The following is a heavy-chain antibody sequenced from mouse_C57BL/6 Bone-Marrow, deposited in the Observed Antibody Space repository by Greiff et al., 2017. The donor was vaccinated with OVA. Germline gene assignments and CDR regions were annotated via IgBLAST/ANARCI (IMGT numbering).Heavy chain of an antibody. CDR3: AEYGDLCFDV. D-gene: IGHD2-13*01. CDR2: IDPANGNT. J-gene: IGHJ1*03. Sequence: LVESVAELVRPGASVKLSCTASGFNIKNTYMHWVKQRPEQGLEWIGRIDPANGNTKYAPKFQGKATITAYTSSNTAYLQLSSLTSEDTAIYDCAEYGDLCFDVWGTGTTVTVSS. V-gene: IGHV14-3*01. CDR1: GFNIKNTY.